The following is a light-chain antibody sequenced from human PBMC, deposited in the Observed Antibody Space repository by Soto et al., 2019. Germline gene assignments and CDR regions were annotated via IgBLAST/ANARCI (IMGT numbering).Light chain of an antibody. Sequence: QSALTQPASVSGSPGQSIIMSCTGTSSDIGYSDYVSWYQQHPGKAPKLIIYDVSNRPSGVSNRFSGSKSGNTASLTISGLQAEDEADFYCSSYSSTSTPYVFGTGTKVTVL. J-gene: IGLJ1*01. V-gene: IGLV2-14*01. CDR1: SSDIGYSDY. CDR2: DVS. CDR3: SSYSSTSTPYV.